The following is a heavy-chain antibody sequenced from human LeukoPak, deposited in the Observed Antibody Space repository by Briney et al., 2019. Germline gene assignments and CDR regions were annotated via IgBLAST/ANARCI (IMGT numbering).Heavy chain of an antibody. J-gene: IGHJ4*02. Sequence: ASVKVSCKASGYPFTGYYLHWVRQAPGQGLEWMGWINPNSGFTNYAQKFQGRVTMTRDTSIRTAYMELSRLRSNDTAAYYCARLADCSSSSCRSFDYWGQGTLVTVSS. CDR2: INPNSGFT. CDR1: GYPFTGYY. V-gene: IGHV1-2*02. CDR3: ARLADCSSSSCRSFDY. D-gene: IGHD2-2*01.